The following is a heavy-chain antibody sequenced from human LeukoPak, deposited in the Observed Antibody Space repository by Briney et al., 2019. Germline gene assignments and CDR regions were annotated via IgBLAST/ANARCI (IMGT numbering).Heavy chain of an antibody. CDR1: GFTFSGHE. Sequence: GGSLRLSCAASGFTFSGHEMNWVRQAPGKGLVWVSRINSDGSSTSYADSVKGRFTISRDNAKNTLYLQMNSLRAEDTAVYYCARVRGYSYYGGYYYYMDVWGKGTTVTVSS. CDR2: INSDGSST. V-gene: IGHV3-74*01. CDR3: ARVRGYSYYGGYYYYMDV. J-gene: IGHJ6*03. D-gene: IGHD5-18*01.